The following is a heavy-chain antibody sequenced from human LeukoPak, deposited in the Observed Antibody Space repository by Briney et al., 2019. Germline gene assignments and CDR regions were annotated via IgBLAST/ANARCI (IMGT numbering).Heavy chain of an antibody. CDR2: ISGYNGKI. CDR1: GYTFTSYY. J-gene: IGHJ3*01. D-gene: IGHD2-2*01. V-gene: IGHV1-18*04. CDR3: ARRFCSSVSCYDDDAFDV. Sequence: ASVKVSFKASGYTFTSYYMHWVRQAPGQGLEWMGWISGYNGKINYAQKFQGRVTMTTDTSTSTAYLELRSLTSEDTAVYYCARRFCSSVSCYDDDAFDVWGQGTLVTVSS.